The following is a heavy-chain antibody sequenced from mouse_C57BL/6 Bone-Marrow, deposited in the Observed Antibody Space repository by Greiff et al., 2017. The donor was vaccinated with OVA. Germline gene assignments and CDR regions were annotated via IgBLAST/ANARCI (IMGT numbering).Heavy chain of an antibody. V-gene: IGHV1-69*01. CDR2: IDPSDSYT. Sequence: QVQLQQPGAELVMPGASAKLSCKASGYTFTSYWMHWVKQRPGQGLEWIGEIDPSDSYTNYNQKFKGKSTLTVDKSSSSAYMQLSSLTSEDSAVYYCARGLYYDYESFDYWGQGTTLTVSS. CDR1: GYTFTSYW. J-gene: IGHJ2*01. CDR3: ARGLYYDYESFDY. D-gene: IGHD2-4*01.